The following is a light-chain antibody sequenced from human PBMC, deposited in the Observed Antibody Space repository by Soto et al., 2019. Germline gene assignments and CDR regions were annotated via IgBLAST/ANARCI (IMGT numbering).Light chain of an antibody. CDR3: QQYGSSPYT. V-gene: IGKV3-20*01. J-gene: IGKJ2*01. CDR2: GAS. CDR1: QTFTNNF. Sequence: EIVLTQSPGTLSLSPGERAILSCRASQTFTNNFLAWYQQKPGQAPRLLIYGASSRATGIPDRFSGSGSGTDFTLIISRLEPEDFAVYYCQQYGSSPYTFGQGTNLEIK.